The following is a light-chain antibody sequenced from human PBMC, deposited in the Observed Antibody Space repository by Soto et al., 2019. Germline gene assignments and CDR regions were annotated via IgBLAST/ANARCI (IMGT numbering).Light chain of an antibody. CDR3: QQANTFPIT. CDR2: GAS. J-gene: IGKJ5*01. Sequence: DIQMPQSTSSVSASVEERVPITCRASQGVSKWLAWYQQKPGKAPKLLIYGASSLQSGVPSRFSGSGSGTDFTLTISSLQPEDFATYYCQQANTFPITFGQGTRLEIK. V-gene: IGKV1-12*01. CDR1: QGVSKW.